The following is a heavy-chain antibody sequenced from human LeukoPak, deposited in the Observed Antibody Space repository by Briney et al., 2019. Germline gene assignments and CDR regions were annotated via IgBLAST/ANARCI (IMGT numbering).Heavy chain of an antibody. D-gene: IGHD6-19*01. CDR1: GGSISSYY. Sequence: SETLSLTCTVSGGSISSYYWSWIRQPAGKGLEWIGRIYTSGSTNYNPSLKSRVTMSVDTSKNQFSLKLSFVTAADTAVYYCARRVAVAGKGSFDYWGQGTLVTVSS. CDR2: IYTSGST. CDR3: ARRVAVAGKGSFDY. V-gene: IGHV4-4*07. J-gene: IGHJ4*02.